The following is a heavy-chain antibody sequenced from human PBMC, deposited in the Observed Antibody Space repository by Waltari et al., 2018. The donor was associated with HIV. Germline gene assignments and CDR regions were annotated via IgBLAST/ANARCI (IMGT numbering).Heavy chain of an antibody. J-gene: IGHJ4*02. CDR2: ISSTSTYM. V-gene: IGHV3-21*02. Sequence: EVQLVESGGGLVKPGGSLRLSCATSGFTLSTYTMYWVRQAPGKGLEWGSSISSTSTYMYYTDSVKGRFTSARDNAQNSLALQMNSLSAEDTAVYYCVADLGGSHDSWGQGSQVTVSS. D-gene: IGHD1-26*01. CDR3: VADLGGSHDS. CDR1: GFTLSTYT.